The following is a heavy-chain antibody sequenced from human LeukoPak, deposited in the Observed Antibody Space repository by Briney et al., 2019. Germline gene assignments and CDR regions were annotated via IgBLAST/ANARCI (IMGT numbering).Heavy chain of an antibody. J-gene: IGHJ5*02. CDR1: GGSISSSSYY. D-gene: IGHD3-10*01. CDR3: ARGRDKITMVRGVIPGDWFDP. Sequence: SETLSLTCTVSGGSISSSSYYWGWIRQPPGKGLEWIGSIYYSGSTYYNPSLKSRVTISVDTSKNQFSLKLSSVTAADTAVYYCARGRDKITMVRGVIPGDWFDPWGQGTLVTVSS. V-gene: IGHV4-39*07. CDR2: IYYSGST.